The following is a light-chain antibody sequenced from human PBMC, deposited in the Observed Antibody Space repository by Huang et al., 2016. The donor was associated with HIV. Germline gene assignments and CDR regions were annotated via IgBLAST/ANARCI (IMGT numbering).Light chain of an antibody. V-gene: IGKV3-20*01. J-gene: IGKJ1*01. CDR2: DTS. Sequence: EIVLTQSPGTLSLSPGDRVTLSCRASHSLSTKYLAWYQQKPGQAPRPLIYDTSSRATAIPDKFSGSGFGADFTLTISRLEPEDFAVYFCQQYDTSPPTFGQGTKVEIK. CDR1: HSLSTKY. CDR3: QQYDTSPPT.